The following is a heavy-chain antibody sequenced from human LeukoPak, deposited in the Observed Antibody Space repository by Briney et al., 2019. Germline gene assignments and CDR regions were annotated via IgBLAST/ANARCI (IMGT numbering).Heavy chain of an antibody. V-gene: IGHV4-59*01. CDR3: ARAAYYYYMDV. CDR1: GGSISNYY. J-gene: IGHJ6*03. CDR2: IYYSGTT. Sequence: SETLSLTCTVSGGSISNYYWSWIRQPPGKGLEWIGYIYYSGTTNYNPSLRSRITISVDTSKNQFSLKLSSVTAADTAVYYCARAAYYYYMDVWDKGTTVTVSS.